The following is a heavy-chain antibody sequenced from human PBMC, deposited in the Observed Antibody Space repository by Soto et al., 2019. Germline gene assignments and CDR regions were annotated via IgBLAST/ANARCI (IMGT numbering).Heavy chain of an antibody. CDR3: ARDEKYNWNDGYYYYGMDV. J-gene: IGHJ6*02. V-gene: IGHV3-74*01. D-gene: IGHD1-1*01. CDR2: INSDGSST. Sequence: PGGSLRLSCAASGFTFSSYWMHWVRQAPGKGLVWVSRINSDGSSTSYADSVKGRFTISRDNAKNTLYLQMNSLRAEDTAVYYCARDEKYNWNDGYYYYGMDVWGQGTTVTVSS. CDR1: GFTFSSYW.